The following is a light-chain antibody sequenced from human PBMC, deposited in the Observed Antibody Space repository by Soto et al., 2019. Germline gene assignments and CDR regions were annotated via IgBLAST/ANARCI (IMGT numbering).Light chain of an antibody. J-gene: IGKJ5*01. CDR3: QQRSNWPPIT. Sequence: IVLTQSPGTLSLSTGDGATLSCTASQTISGNYLAWYQQKPGQAPRLLIYGASSRATGIPARFSGSGSGTNFTLTISSLEPEDFAVYYCQQRSNWPPITFGQGTRLEIK. CDR1: QTISGNY. V-gene: IGKV3D-20*02. CDR2: GAS.